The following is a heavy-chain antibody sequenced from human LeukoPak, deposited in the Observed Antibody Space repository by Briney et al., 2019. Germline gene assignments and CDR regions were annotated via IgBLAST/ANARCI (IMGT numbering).Heavy chain of an antibody. D-gene: IGHD3-3*01. Sequence: GGSLRLSCAASEFTVSNNYMSWVRQAPGKGLEWVSVIYSGGSTYYADSVKGRFTISRDNSKNTLYLQMNSLRAEDTAVYYCARATIFGVVPGDYWGQGTLVTVSS. V-gene: IGHV3-53*01. CDR3: ARATIFGVVPGDY. CDR2: IYSGGST. CDR1: EFTVSNNY. J-gene: IGHJ4*02.